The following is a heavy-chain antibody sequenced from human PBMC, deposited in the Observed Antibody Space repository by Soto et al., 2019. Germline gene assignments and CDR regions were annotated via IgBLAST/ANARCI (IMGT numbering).Heavy chain of an antibody. D-gene: IGHD2-15*01. Sequence: QITLKESGPALVKPTQTLTLTCTFSGFSLSTSGVGVGWIRQPPGEALEWLALIYWDDYKHFSPSLESRLTTTKDTSKNQVGSTKTNMGPVVTATYYVVHKGGGDRILDYWGQGTLVTVSS. CDR1: GFSLSTSGVG. CDR3: VHKGGGDRILDY. V-gene: IGHV2-5*02. CDR2: IYWDDYK. J-gene: IGHJ4*02.